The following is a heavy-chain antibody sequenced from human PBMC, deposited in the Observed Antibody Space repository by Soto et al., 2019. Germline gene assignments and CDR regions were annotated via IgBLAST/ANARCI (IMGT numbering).Heavy chain of an antibody. CDR1: GFTFSSDW. CDR2: INMDGSST. Sequence: EVQLVESGGGLVQPGGSLRLSCAASGFTFSSDWMHWVRQAAGKGLVWVSRINMDGSSTNYADSVKGLFTISRDNAKNTLYLQMNSLRADDTAVYYCARGPRGLYGNDYWGQGALVTVSS. D-gene: IGHD4-4*01. CDR3: ARGPRGLYGNDY. J-gene: IGHJ4*02. V-gene: IGHV3-74*01.